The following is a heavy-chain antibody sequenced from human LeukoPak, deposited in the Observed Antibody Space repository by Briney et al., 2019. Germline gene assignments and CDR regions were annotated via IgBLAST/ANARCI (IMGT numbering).Heavy chain of an antibody. CDR2: IRYDGSNK. Sequence: GGSLRLSCAASGFTFSSYGMHWVRQAPGKGLEGVAFIRYDGSNKYYADSVKGRFTISRDNAKNSLYLQMNSLRAEDTAVYYCARDQFGRYDILTGYYYWGQGTLVTVSS. CDR1: GFTFSSYG. CDR3: ARDQFGRYDILTGYYY. J-gene: IGHJ4*02. D-gene: IGHD3-9*01. V-gene: IGHV3-30*02.